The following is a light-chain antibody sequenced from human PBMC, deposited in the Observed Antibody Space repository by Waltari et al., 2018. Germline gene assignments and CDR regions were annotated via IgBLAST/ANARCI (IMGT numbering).Light chain of an antibody. CDR2: AAS. Sequence: DTQMTQSPSSLSASVGDRVSITCRASQSISTYLNWYQQKPGKAPKLLIYAASSLQSGVPSRFSGSGSVTDFTLTISSLQPEDFATYYCQQSYTTPPWTFGQGTKVEIK. CDR1: QSISTY. CDR3: QQSYTTPPWT. J-gene: IGKJ1*01. V-gene: IGKV1-39*01.